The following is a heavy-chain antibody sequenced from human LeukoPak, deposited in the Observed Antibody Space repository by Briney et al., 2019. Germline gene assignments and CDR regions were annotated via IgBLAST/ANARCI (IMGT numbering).Heavy chain of an antibody. J-gene: IGHJ6*02. CDR3: ARGGYCSGGSCHTDNYGMDV. D-gene: IGHD2-15*01. Sequence: SQTLSLTCTVSGGSISSGDNYWSWIPQRPGKGLEWIGYIYESRSTYYKPAIKSRVTISLDTSKNQFSLKLSSVTAADTAVYYCARGGYCSGGSCHTDNYGMDVWGQGTTVTVSS. CDR1: GGSISSGDNY. CDR2: IYESRST. V-gene: IGHV4-30-4*08.